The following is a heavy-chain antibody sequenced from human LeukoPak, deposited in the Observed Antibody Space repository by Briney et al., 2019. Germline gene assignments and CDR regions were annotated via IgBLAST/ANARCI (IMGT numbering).Heavy chain of an antibody. CDR2: IYYSGST. Sequence: PSETLSLTCAVSGGSISSYYWSWIRQPPGKGLEWIGYIYYSGSTNYNPSLKSRVTISVDTSKNQFSLKLSSVTAADTAVYYCARIEDYGGNSVNYWGQGTLVTVSS. V-gene: IGHV4-59*01. CDR3: ARIEDYGGNSVNY. CDR1: GGSISSYY. J-gene: IGHJ4*02. D-gene: IGHD4-23*01.